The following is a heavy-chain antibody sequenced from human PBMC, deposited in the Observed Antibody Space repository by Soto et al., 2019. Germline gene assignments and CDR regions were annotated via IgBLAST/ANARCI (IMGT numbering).Heavy chain of an antibody. Sequence: QVQLVQSGAEVKKPGSSVKVSCKASGGTFSSYAISWVRQAPGQGLEWMGGIIPIFGTANYAQKFQGRVTITADESTSTAYMELSSLRSEDTAVYYCVREEVDRGLRFPMVGMDVWGQGTTVTVSS. CDR1: GGTFSSYA. V-gene: IGHV1-69*12. D-gene: IGHD4-17*01. J-gene: IGHJ6*02. CDR3: VREEVDRGLRFPMVGMDV. CDR2: IIPIFGTA.